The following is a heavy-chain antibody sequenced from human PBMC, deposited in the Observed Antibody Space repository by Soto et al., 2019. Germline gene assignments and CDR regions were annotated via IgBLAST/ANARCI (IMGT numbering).Heavy chain of an antibody. J-gene: IGHJ2*01. CDR3: ARGGWTLDF. D-gene: IGHD2-15*01. CDR1: GGSISSHY. Sequence: QVQLQESGPGLVKPSETLSLTCSVSGGSISSHYWSWFRQPPGKGLEWIGYIYYSGSTSYNPSLKSRVTISVDTSINQFSLKLSSVTAADTAVYFCARGGWTLDFWGRGTLVTVSS. CDR2: IYYSGST. V-gene: IGHV4-59*08.